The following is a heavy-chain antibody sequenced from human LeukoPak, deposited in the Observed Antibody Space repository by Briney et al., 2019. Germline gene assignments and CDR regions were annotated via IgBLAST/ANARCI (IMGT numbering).Heavy chain of an antibody. CDR1: GYTFTSYG. D-gene: IGHD6-19*01. Sequence: GAAVKDSCKASGYTFTSYGISWVRRAPGQWLEWMGWISPYNGDTRYVQKLQGRVSMTTDTSTTTAYMELRSLRFDDTAVYYCARAGSGSGWYFDYWGQGTLDTVSS. J-gene: IGHJ4*02. V-gene: IGHV1-18*01. CDR2: ISPYNGDT. CDR3: ARAGSGSGWYFDY.